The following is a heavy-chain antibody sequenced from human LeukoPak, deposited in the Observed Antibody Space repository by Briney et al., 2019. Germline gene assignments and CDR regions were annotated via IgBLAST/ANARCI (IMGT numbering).Heavy chain of an antibody. CDR1: GFTFSDSH. D-gene: IGHD3-22*01. CDR2: ISTSSTTI. Sequence: GVSLRLSCAASGFTFSDSHMSWMRQAPGKGREGVSYISTSSTTIHYADSVKGRFTISRDNAKNSLYLQMNSMRAEDTAVYYCASGEYDRSGYDCDYWGQGTLVTVSS. J-gene: IGHJ4*02. CDR3: ASGEYDRSGYDCDY. V-gene: IGHV3-11*04.